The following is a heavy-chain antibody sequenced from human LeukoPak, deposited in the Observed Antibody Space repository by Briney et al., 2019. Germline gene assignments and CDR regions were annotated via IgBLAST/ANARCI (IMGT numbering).Heavy chain of an antibody. Sequence: GGSLTLSCAASGLTFSSYAMSWVRPPPREGREWVSGISAIGHTTYCVDSVKGRFSICRDNAKNTLYLQLNTLRADDTAVYYCAKASIPVAGRLVGNCWFDPWGRGTLVTVSP. D-gene: IGHD3-16*01. CDR3: AKASIPVAGRLVGNCWFDP. CDR2: ISAIGHTT. V-gene: IGHV3-23*01. CDR1: GLTFSSYA. J-gene: IGHJ5*02.